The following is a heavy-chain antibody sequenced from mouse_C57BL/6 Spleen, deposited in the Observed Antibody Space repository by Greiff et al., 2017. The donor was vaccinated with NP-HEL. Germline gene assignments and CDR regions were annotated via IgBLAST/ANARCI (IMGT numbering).Heavy chain of an antibody. CDR1: GYAFSSSW. D-gene: IGHD1-1*01. CDR2: IYPGDGDT. J-gene: IGHJ2*01. V-gene: IGHV1-82*01. CDR3: ARFSDYYGRAFDY. Sequence: VQLQQSGPELVKPGASVKISCKASGYAFSSSWMNWVKQRPGKGLEWIGRIYPGDGDTNYNGKFKGKATLTADKSSSTAYMQLSSLTSEDSAVYFCARFSDYYGRAFDYWGQGTTLTVSS.